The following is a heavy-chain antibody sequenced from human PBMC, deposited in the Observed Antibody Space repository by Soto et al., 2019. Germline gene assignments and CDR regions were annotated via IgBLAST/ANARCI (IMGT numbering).Heavy chain of an antibody. D-gene: IGHD1-1*01. CDR1: SYSFSSYR. J-gene: IGHJ3*01. V-gene: IGHV5-51*01. CDR3: ARIARTSYQTAHA. CDR2: SYPGDYDT. Sequence: GECLRFSCEGSSYSFSSYRIAWVRQMRGKGLEWMGISYPGDYDTRYSPSFKGQVTSSADKSIRSVYLQWSSLNASHTAMWYWARIARTSYQTAHARGQ.